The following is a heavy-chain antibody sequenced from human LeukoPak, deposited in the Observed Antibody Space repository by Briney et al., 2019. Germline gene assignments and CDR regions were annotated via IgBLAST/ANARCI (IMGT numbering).Heavy chain of an antibody. CDR1: GGSISSYY. V-gene: IGHV4-59*12. CDR3: AREGVGIAATGGDY. CDR2: IYYSGST. D-gene: IGHD6-13*01. Sequence: SETLSLTCTVSGGSISSYYWSWIRQPPGKGLEWIGYIYYSGSTYYNPSLKSRVTISVDTSKNQFSLKLSSVTAADTAVYYCAREGVGIAATGGDYWGQGTLVTVSS. J-gene: IGHJ4*02.